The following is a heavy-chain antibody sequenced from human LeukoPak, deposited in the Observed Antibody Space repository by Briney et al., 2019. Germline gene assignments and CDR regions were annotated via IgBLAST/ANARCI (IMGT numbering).Heavy chain of an antibody. CDR2: IYTSGST. V-gene: IGHV4-4*09. Sequence: SETLSLTCTVSGGSISSYYWSWIRQPPGKGLEWIGYIYTSGSTNYNPSLKSRVTISVDTSKNQFSLKLSSVTAADTAVYYCVRQYYDFWSGSPSSWFDPWGQGTLVTVSS. CDR1: GGSISSYY. J-gene: IGHJ5*02. CDR3: VRQYYDFWSGSPSSWFDP. D-gene: IGHD3-3*01.